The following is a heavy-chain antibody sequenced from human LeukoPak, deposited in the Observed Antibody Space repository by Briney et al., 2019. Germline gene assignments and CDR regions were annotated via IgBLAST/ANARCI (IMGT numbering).Heavy chain of an antibody. D-gene: IGHD3-3*01. J-gene: IGHJ5*02. CDR3: ARAGETYYDFWSGYYLNNWFDP. V-gene: IGHV1-2*02. Sequence: ASVKVSCKASGYTFTGYYMHWVRQAPGQGLEWMGWINPNSGGTNYAQKFQGRVTMTRDTSISTAYMELSRLRSDDTAVYYCARAGETYYDFWSGYYLNNWFDPWGKGTLVTVSS. CDR2: INPNSGGT. CDR1: GYTFTGYY.